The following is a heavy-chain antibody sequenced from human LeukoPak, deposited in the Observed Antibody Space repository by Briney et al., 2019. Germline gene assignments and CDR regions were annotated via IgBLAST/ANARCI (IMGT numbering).Heavy chain of an antibody. Sequence: GGSLRLSCAASGFTFSSYAMSWVRQAPGKGLEWVSAISGSGGSTYYADSVKGRFTISRDNSKNTLYLQMNSLRAEDTAVYYCASSPYCGFWSGYYIYFDYWGQGTLVSVSS. J-gene: IGHJ4*02. CDR1: GFTFSSYA. CDR2: ISGSGGST. CDR3: ASSPYCGFWSGYYIYFDY. V-gene: IGHV3-23*01. D-gene: IGHD3-3*01.